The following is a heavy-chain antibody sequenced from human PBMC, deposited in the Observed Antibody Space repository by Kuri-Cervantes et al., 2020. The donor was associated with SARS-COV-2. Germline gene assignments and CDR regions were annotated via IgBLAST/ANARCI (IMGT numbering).Heavy chain of an antibody. CDR2: ISAYNGNT. CDR1: GGTFSSYA. J-gene: IGHJ5*02. D-gene: IGHD3-3*01. CDR3: ARDLSSKYYDFWSGVGWFDP. Sequence: ASVKVSCKASGGTFSSYAISWVRQAPGQGLEWMGWISAYNGNTNYAQKLQGRVTMTTDTSTSTAYMELRSLRSDDTAVYYCARDLSSKYYDFWSGVGWFDPWGQGTLVTVSS. V-gene: IGHV1-18*01.